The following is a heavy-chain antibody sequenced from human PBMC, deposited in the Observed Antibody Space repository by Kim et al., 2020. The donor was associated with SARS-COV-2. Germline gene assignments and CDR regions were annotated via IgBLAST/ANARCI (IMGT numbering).Heavy chain of an antibody. Sequence: SVRGRITINSDASKNQFSLQLNSVTPEDTAVYYCARDLKRVSSSGYNWFDPWGQGTLVTVSS. CDR3: ARDLKRVSSSGYNWFDP. J-gene: IGHJ5*02. D-gene: IGHD3-22*01. V-gene: IGHV6-1*01.